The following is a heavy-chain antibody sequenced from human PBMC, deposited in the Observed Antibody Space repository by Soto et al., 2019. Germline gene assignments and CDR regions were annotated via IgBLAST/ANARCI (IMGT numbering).Heavy chain of an antibody. CDR2: ISASTITS. D-gene: IGHD5-12*01. Sequence: SLRLSCAASGFTFRKYAMSWVRQAPGKGLEWVSAISASTITSYYADSVKGRFTISRDNSANSLYLQMNGLRAEDTAIYYCAYPGHSGFDPNFDSWGQGTMVTVSS. CDR3: AYPGHSGFDPNFDS. J-gene: IGHJ4*02. CDR1: GFTFRKYA. V-gene: IGHV3-23*01.